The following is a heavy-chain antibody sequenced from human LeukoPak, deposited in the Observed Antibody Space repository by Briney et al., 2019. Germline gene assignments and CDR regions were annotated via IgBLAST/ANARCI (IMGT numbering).Heavy chain of an antibody. V-gene: IGHV3-20*04. J-gene: IGHJ4*02. CDR1: GFTFDEYG. D-gene: IGHD6-13*01. CDR2: FNWDGGRT. Sequence: GGSLRLSCAASGFTFDEYGMSWVRQPPGKGLEWVAGFNWDGGRTGYAASVKGRFTISRDNSKNSLYLQMNSPRVEDTASYYCARGSSSWYGIFDYWGQGILVTVSS. CDR3: ARGSSSWYGIFDY.